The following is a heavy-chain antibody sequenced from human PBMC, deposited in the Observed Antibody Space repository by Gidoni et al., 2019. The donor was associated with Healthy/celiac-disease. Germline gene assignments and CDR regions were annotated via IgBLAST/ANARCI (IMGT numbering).Heavy chain of an antibody. CDR2: IYYSGST. CDR3: ARDTTEWENDAFDI. V-gene: IGHV4-31*03. Sequence: QVQLQESGPGLVKPSQTLSLTCTVSGGSISSGGYYWSWIRQHPGKGLEWIGYIYYSGSTYYNPSLKSRVTISVDTSKNQFSLKLSSVTAADTAVYYCARDTTEWENDAFDIWGQGTMVTVSS. CDR1: GGSISSGGYY. D-gene: IGHD1-26*01. J-gene: IGHJ3*02.